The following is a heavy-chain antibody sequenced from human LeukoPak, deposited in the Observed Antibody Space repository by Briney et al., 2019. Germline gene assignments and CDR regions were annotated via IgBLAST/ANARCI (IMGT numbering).Heavy chain of an antibody. V-gene: IGHV4-39*07. CDR3: ARVLLPGHYYYYGMDV. Sequence: PSETLSLTRTVSGDSISSSDHYWGWIRQPPGKGLEWIGSIHYSGNIYYNPSLKSRVTISVDTSKNQFSLKLSSVTAADTAVYYCARVLLPGHYYYYGMDVWGQGTTVTVSS. J-gene: IGHJ6*02. CDR2: IHYSGNI. CDR1: GDSISSSDHY.